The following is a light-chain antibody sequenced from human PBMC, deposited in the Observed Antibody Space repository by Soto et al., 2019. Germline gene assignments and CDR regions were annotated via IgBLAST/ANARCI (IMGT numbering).Light chain of an antibody. J-gene: IGLJ1*01. CDR1: SRDVGGYNY. V-gene: IGLV2-14*01. Sequence: QSALTQPASVSGSPGQSITMSCTGTSRDVGGYNYVSWYQQHPGKAPKLMIYDVSYRPSGLSNRFSGSKSDNTASLTISGLQAEDVADYYCCSYTRSVTYVFGTGTKLTVL. CDR3: CSYTRSVTYV. CDR2: DVS.